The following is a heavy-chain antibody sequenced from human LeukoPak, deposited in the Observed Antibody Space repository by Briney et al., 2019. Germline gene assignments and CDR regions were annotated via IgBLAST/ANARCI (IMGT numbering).Heavy chain of an antibody. Sequence: SETLSLTCAFYGWSFTGYYWSWIRQSPGKGLEWIGEINHSGQIDYNTSLQSRVTISVDTYRNQFSLRLNSVTAADTAVYYCTRGGYGPGSHYRFWGQGTLVTVSS. CDR3: TRGGYGPGSHYRF. CDR2: INHSGQI. V-gene: IGHV4-34*01. D-gene: IGHD3-10*01. CDR1: GWSFTGYY. J-gene: IGHJ4*02.